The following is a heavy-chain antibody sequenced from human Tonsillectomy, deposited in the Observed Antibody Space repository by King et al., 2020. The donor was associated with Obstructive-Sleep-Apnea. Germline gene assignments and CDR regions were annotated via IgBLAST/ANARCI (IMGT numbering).Heavy chain of an antibody. J-gene: IGHJ4*02. CDR3: ARVIVPNRSFWYYFAS. CDR1: GLTVSSNY. V-gene: IGHV3-66*01. CDR2: LYGDGRK. Sequence: EVQLVESGGHLVQPGGSLRLSCAASGLTVSSNYMTWVRQAPGKGPEWVSILYGDGRKYYADSARGRFTISRDNSENTLYLQMNSLRPEDTAVYYCARVIVPNRSFWYYFASWGQGTLVTVSS. D-gene: IGHD6-19*01.